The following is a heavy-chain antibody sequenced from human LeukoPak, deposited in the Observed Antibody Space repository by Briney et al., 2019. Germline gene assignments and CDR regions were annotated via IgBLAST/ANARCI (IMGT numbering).Heavy chain of an antibody. Sequence: PSETLSLTCSVSGGSISPYYWSWIRQPPGKELEWIAFIFYTGSAHYKSSLTSRVTISVDTSKNQLSLKLTSVTAADTAVYYCARHSGASPHYFDFWGQGTLVTVSS. CDR1: GGSISPYY. V-gene: IGHV4-59*08. CDR3: ARHSGASPHYFDF. D-gene: IGHD1-26*01. J-gene: IGHJ4*02. CDR2: IFYTGSA.